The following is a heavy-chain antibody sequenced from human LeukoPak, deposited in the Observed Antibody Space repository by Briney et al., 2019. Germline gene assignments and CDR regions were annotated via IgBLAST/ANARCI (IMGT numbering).Heavy chain of an antibody. CDR2: INSDGSST. V-gene: IGHV3-74*01. CDR1: GFTFSSYW. D-gene: IGHD6-19*01. Sequence: GGSLRLSCAASGFTFSSYWMHWVRQAPGKGRVWVSRINSDGSSTSYADSVKGRFTISRDNAKNTLYLQMNSLRAEDTAVYYCAVAGTEGFDYWGQGTLVTVSS. CDR3: AVAGTEGFDY. J-gene: IGHJ4*02.